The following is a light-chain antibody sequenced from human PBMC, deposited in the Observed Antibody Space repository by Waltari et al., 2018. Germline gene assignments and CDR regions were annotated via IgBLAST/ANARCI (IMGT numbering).Light chain of an antibody. V-gene: IGLV3-1*01. J-gene: IGLJ2*01. Sequence: SYDLTQPPSVSVAPGQTAPITRPGDTLGAKCVPWYQLRPGQSPVMVIYQDVKRPSDIPERFSGSISGDTATLTISGTQAMDEADYYCQTWDSNVIFGGGTKLTVL. CDR3: QTWDSNVI. CDR2: QDV. CDR1: TLGAKC.